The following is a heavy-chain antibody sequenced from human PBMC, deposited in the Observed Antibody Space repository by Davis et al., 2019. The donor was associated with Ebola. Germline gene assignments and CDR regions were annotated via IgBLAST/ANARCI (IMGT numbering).Heavy chain of an antibody. CDR1: GGSVSSGSYY. CDR2: IYYSGST. D-gene: IGHD6-6*01. V-gene: IGHV4-61*01. CDR3: ASIAARPYYYYYMDV. J-gene: IGHJ6*03. Sequence: PSETLSLTCTVSGGSVSSGSYYWSWIRQPPGKGLEWIGYIYYSGSTNYNPSLKSRVTISVDTSKNQFSLKLSSVTAADTAVYYCASIAARPYYYYYMDVWGKGTTVTVSS.